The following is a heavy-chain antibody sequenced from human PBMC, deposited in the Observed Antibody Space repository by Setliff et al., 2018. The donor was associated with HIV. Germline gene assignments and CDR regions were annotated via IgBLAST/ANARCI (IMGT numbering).Heavy chain of an antibody. J-gene: IGHJ6*02. D-gene: IGHD5-12*01. CDR3: ARGDGYRANDAYYDTGMDV. CDR2: IHHSRGT. V-gene: IGHV4-59*11. CDR1: YGSISGHY. Sequence: SETLSLTCTVSYGSISGHYWTWIRQPPGKGLEWIGYIHHSRGTQYNPSLKSRVTMSLDTSKNQFSLELTSVTAADTAVYYCARGDGYRANDAYYDTGMDVWGQGITVNVSS.